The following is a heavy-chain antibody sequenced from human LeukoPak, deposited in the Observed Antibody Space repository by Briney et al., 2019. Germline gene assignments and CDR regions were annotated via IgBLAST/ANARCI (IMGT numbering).Heavy chain of an antibody. V-gene: IGHV3-23*01. Sequence: GGSLRLSCAASGFTFRSYGMTWVRQAPGKGLEWVSAISGSGDSTYYADSVKGRFTISRDNSKNTLYLQMNSLRAEDTAVYYCAKRLFGYSGWYYFDYWGQGTLVTVSS. J-gene: IGHJ4*02. CDR2: ISGSGDST. CDR3: AKRLFGYSGWYYFDY. CDR1: GFTFRSYG. D-gene: IGHD6-19*01.